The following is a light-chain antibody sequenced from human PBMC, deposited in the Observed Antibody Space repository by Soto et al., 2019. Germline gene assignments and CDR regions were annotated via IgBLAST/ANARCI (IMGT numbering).Light chain of an antibody. CDR1: SSDIGGYIY. V-gene: IGLV2-14*01. CDR2: EVS. Sequence: QSALTQPASVSASPGQSITISCTGTSSDIGGYIYVSWYQHHPGKAPRLMIYEVSSRPSGVSNRFSGSKSGNTASLTISGLQAEDEAQYHCSSYSSANTVIFGGGTKLTVL. CDR3: SSYSSANTVI. J-gene: IGLJ2*01.